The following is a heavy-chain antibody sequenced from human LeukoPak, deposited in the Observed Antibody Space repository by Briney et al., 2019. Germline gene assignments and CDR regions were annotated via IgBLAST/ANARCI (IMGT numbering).Heavy chain of an antibody. CDR1: GFTFSTYN. CDR3: ARGHRVCSGGSCYGDY. Sequence: GGSLRLSCAASGFTFSTYNMNWVRQAPGKGLEWVSSITSSSASIYYADSVKGRFTISRDNAKNSLYLQMNSLRAEDTAVYYCARGHRVCSGGSCYGDYWGQGTLVTVSS. J-gene: IGHJ4*02. V-gene: IGHV3-21*01. CDR2: ITSSSASI. D-gene: IGHD2-15*01.